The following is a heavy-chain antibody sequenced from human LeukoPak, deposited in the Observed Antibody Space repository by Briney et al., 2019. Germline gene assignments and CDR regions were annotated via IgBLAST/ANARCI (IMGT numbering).Heavy chain of an antibody. Sequence: PGGSLRLSCAASGFTFSSYGMHWVRQAPGKGLEWVAFIRYDGSNKYYADSVKGRFTISRDNAKNSLYLQMNSLRAEDTAVYYCARAGAFDIWGQGTMVTVSS. CDR3: ARAGAFDI. J-gene: IGHJ3*02. CDR2: IRYDGSNK. V-gene: IGHV3-30*02. CDR1: GFTFSSYG.